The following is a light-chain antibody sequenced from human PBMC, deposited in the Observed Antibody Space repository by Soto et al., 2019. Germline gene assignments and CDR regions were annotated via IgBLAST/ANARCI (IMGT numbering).Light chain of an antibody. V-gene: IGKV3-15*01. CDR3: QQYNNSLT. CDR2: GAS. CDR1: QSVSSN. Sequence: EIAMTQSPATLSVSPGERATLSCRASQSVSSNLAWYQQKPGQAPRLLIYGASTRATGIPARFSGSGSGTEFTLTISSLQSEDFAVYYCQQYNNSLTFGGGTKVDIK. J-gene: IGKJ4*01.